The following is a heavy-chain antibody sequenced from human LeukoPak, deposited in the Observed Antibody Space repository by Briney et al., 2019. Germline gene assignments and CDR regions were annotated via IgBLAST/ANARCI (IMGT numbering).Heavy chain of an antibody. D-gene: IGHD2-15*01. V-gene: IGHV4-4*07. CDR2: IYTSGST. J-gene: IGHJ3*02. Sequence: SETLSLTCTVSGGSISSYYWSWIRQPAGKGLEWIGRIYTSGSTNYNPSLKSRVTISVDTSKNQFSLKLSSVTAADTAVYYCAGYCSGGSCYFSDAFDIWGQGTMVTVSS. CDR1: GGSISSYY. CDR3: AGYCSGGSCYFSDAFDI.